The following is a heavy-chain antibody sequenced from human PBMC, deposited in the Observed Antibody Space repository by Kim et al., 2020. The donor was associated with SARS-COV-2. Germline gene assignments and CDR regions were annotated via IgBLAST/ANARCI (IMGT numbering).Heavy chain of an antibody. CDR2: MNPNSGNT. CDR1: GYTFTSSD. J-gene: IGHJ6*02. CDR3: ARGRVAATLARYGMDV. V-gene: IGHV1-8*01. Sequence: ASVKVSCKASGYTFTSSDINWVRQATGQGLEWMGWMNPNSGNTGYAQKFQGRVTMTRNTSISTAYMEMSSLRSEDTAVYYCARGRVAATLARYGMDVWGQGATVTVSS. D-gene: IGHD2-15*01.